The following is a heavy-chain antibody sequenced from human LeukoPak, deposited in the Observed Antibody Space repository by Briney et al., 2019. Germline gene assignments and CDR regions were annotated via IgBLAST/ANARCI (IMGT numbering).Heavy chain of an antibody. Sequence: ASVKVSCKAPGYGFSDVYFNWVRQAPGQGLEWMGWINPYSGASKYAQRFQGRVSMDASIDTAYLELSWLTSDDTAVYYCATSSSVTHTRDPWGPGTLVTVSS. CDR1: GYGFSDVY. J-gene: IGHJ5*02. V-gene: IGHV1-2*02. CDR3: ATSSSVTHTRDP. D-gene: IGHD5/OR15-5a*01. CDR2: INPYSGAS.